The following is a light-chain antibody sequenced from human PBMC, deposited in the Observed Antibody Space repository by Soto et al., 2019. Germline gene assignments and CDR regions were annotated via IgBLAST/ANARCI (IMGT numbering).Light chain of an antibody. V-gene: IGLV1-44*01. Sequence: QSVLTQPPSASWTPGQRVTISCSGSSSNIGSNTVNWYQQLPGTAPKLLIYSNNQRPSGVPDRFSGSKSGTSASLAISGLQSEDEADYYCAAWDDSLILRVFGGGTKVTVL. J-gene: IGLJ2*01. CDR2: SNN. CDR1: SSNIGSNT. CDR3: AAWDDSLILRV.